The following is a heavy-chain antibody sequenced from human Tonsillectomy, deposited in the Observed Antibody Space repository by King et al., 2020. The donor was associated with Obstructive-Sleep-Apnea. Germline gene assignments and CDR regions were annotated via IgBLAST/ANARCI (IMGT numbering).Heavy chain of an antibody. V-gene: IGHV3-73*02. CDR1: GFTFSDSP. CDR2: IRSKVNSYAT. J-gene: IGHJ3*02. Sequence: VQLVESGGGLVQPGGSLKLSCAASGFTFSDSPMHWVRQASGKGLEWVGRIRSKVNSYATAYAASVKGRFTISRDDSTNTAYLQMNSLKTEDAAVYYCSGTMIPWAFDIWGQGKMVTVSS. D-gene: IGHD3-22*01. CDR3: SGTMIPWAFDI.